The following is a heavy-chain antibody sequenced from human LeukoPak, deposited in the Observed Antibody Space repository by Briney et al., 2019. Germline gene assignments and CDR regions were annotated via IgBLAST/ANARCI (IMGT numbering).Heavy chain of an antibody. J-gene: IGHJ5*02. Sequence: SVKVSCKASGGTFSSYAISWVRQAPGQGLEWMGGIIPIFGTANYAQKFQGRVTITADESTSTAYMELSSLRSEDTALYYCARIFSPINGYGSGYYSFLGSLDPWGQGTLVTVSS. CDR3: ARIFSPINGYGSGYYSFLGSLDP. D-gene: IGHD3-10*01. CDR1: GGTFSSYA. V-gene: IGHV1-69*13. CDR2: IIPIFGTA.